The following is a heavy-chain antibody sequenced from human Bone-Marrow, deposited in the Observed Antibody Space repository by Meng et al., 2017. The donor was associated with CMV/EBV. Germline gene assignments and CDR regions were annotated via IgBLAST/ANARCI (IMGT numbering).Heavy chain of an antibody. CDR3: ATHQGPAAHHAPYYYYGMDV. CDR2: ISSSGSTI. D-gene: IGHD2-2*01. Sequence: GGSLRLSCAASGFTFSSYEMNWVRQAPGKGLEWVSYISSSGSTIYYADSVKGRFTISRDNAKNSLYLQMNSLRAEDTAVYYCATHQGPAAHHAPYYYYGMDVWGQGTTATV. CDR1: GFTFSSYE. V-gene: IGHV3-48*03. J-gene: IGHJ6*02.